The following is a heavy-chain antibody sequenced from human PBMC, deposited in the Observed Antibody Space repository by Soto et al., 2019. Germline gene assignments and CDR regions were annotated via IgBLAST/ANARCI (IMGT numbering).Heavy chain of an antibody. V-gene: IGHV6-1*01. CDR2: TYYRSKWYN. CDR3: ARDIGDSTTHSIIAVAGTFDY. D-gene: IGHD6-19*01. CDR1: GDSVSSNSAA. Sequence: SQTLSLTCVISGDSVSSNSAAWNWIRQSPSRGLEWLGRTYYRSKWYNDYAVSVKSRITINPDTSKNQFSLQLNSVTPEDTAVYYCARDIGDSTTHSIIAVAGTFDYWGQGTLVTVSS. J-gene: IGHJ4*02.